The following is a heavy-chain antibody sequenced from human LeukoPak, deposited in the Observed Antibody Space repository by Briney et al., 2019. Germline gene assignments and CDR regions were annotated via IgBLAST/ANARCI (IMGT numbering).Heavy chain of an antibody. D-gene: IGHD3-16*01. CDR2: IHHNGNVN. CDR3: ARGGGLDV. J-gene: IGHJ6*02. CDR1: GFTFSSYW. Sequence: GGSLRLACAASGFTFSSYWMNWARQAPGRGLGWVASIHHNGNVNTYVDSVKGRLTITRDNAKSSLYTEMSNLRAEDTAVYFCARGGGLDVWGQGATVTVSS. V-gene: IGHV3-7*03.